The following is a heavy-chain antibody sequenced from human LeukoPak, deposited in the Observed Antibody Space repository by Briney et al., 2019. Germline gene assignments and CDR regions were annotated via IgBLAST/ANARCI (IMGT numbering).Heavy chain of an antibody. J-gene: IGHJ3*02. CDR3: ARDHPGQHGGWRQVNDVFDI. D-gene: IGHD6-19*01. CDR1: GGSISSDTYY. Sequence: SETLSLTCTVSGGSISSDTYYWGWVRQPPGKGLEWIGSIYYSGNTYYNPSLKSRVTISVDTSKNQFSLKLSSVTAADTAVYYCARDHPGQHGGWRQVNDVFDIWGQGTMVTVSS. V-gene: IGHV4-39*07. CDR2: IYYSGNT.